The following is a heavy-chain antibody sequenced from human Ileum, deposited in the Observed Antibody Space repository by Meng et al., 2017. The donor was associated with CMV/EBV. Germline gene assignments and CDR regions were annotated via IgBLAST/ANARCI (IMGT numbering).Heavy chain of an antibody. D-gene: IGHD2-8*02. CDR2: THYRSKWYN. CDR3: ARGYCTGGSSKSCMDV. CDR1: GDSVSSNNIA. V-gene: IGHV6-1*01. Sequence: SDTLSLTCAISGDSVSSNNIAWNWIRQSPSRGLEWLGRTHYRSKWYNDYAISVKSRITINPDTSKNQFSLQLNSVTPEDTAVYYCARGYCTGGSSKSCMDVWGQGTTVTVSS. J-gene: IGHJ6*02.